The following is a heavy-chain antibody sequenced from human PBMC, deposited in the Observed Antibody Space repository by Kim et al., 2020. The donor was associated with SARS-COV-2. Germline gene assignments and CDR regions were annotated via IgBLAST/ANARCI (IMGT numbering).Heavy chain of an antibody. J-gene: IGHJ6*03. V-gene: IGHV6-1*01. CDR3: ARDRRQWLVLTYYYYYMDV. CDR1: GDSVSSNSAA. D-gene: IGHD6-19*01. Sequence: SQTLSLTCAISGDSVSSNSAAWNWIRQSPSRGLEWLGRTYYRSKWYNDYAVSVKSRITINPDTSKNQFSLQLNSVTPEDTAVYYCARDRRQWLVLTYYYYYMDVWRKGTTVTVSS. CDR2: TYYRSKWYN.